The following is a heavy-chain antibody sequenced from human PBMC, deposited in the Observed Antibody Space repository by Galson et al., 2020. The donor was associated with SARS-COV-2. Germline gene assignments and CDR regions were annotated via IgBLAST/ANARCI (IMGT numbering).Heavy chain of an antibody. J-gene: IGHJ4*02. Sequence: ASVKVSCKPSGSTFPGYYMHWVRQAPGQGLEWMGWLNPDNGATHYAQKFQGRVTMTRDTSIRTSYMDLSSLRSDDTAVYYWAGAVAGTAAFDYWGQGTLGTVSS. V-gene: IGHV1-2*02. CDR1: GSTFPGYY. D-gene: IGHD1-7*01. CDR2: LNPDNGAT. CDR3: AGAVAGTAAFDY.